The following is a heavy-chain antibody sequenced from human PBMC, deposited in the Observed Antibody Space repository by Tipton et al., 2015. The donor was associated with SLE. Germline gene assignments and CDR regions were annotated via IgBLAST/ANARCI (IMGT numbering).Heavy chain of an antibody. CDR2: LYYSGST. J-gene: IGHJ4*02. CDR3: ARDPGMSRYLDGRYFDY. D-gene: IGHD3-9*01. CDR1: GDSITSDIYY. V-gene: IGHV4-31*03. Sequence: TLSLTCFVSGDSITSDIYYWGWIRQPPGKGLEWIGYLYYSGSTEYNPSLKSRVTISIDSSKSQLSLNLRSVTAADTAVYYCARDPGMSRYLDGRYFDYWGRGTQVTVSS.